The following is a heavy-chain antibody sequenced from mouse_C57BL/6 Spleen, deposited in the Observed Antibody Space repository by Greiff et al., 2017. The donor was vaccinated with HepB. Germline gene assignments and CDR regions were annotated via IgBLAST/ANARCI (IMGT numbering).Heavy chain of an antibody. CDR3: ASAIYYDYAGAFAY. Sequence: VQLQQSGAELMKPGASVKLSCKATGYTFTGYWREWVKQRPGHGLEWSGEILPGSGSTNYKKKFKGKATFTADTSSNTAYMQLSSLTTEDSGIYYWASAIYYDYAGAFAYWGQGTLVTVSA. D-gene: IGHD2-4*01. CDR2: ILPGSGST. CDR1: GYTFTGYW. J-gene: IGHJ3*01. V-gene: IGHV1-9*01.